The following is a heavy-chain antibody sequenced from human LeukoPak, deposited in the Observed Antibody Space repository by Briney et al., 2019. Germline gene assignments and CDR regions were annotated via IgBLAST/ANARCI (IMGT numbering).Heavy chain of an antibody. CDR1: GGSISSSDYY. CDR2: IYYSGTT. V-gene: IGHV4-39*01. CDR3: ARQRGSPLAARSYYFDY. Sequence: SETLSLTCTVSGGSISSSDYYWGWIRQPPGKGLEWIASIYYSGTTHYNPSHQSRVTMSVDTSKNQFSLKLSSVTAADTAEYYCARQRGSPLAARSYYFDYWGQGTLVTVSS. J-gene: IGHJ4*02. D-gene: IGHD6-6*01.